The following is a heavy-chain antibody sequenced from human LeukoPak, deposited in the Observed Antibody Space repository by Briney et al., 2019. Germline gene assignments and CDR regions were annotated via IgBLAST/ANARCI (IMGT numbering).Heavy chain of an antibody. J-gene: IGHJ4*02. D-gene: IGHD5-18*01. Sequence: GGSLRLSCAASGFTFNYYAMSWVRQAPGKGLEWVSGISDNEGRTYYTDSVKGRFPISRDKTKNTVFLQMHNLRADDTAVYFCARHDSFIPYWGQGALVTVSS. CDR3: ARHDSFIPY. V-gene: IGHV3-23*01. CDR1: GFTFNYYA. CDR2: ISDNEGRT.